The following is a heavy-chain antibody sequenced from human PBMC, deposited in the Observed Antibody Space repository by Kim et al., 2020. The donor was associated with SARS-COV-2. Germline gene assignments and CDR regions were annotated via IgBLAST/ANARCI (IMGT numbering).Heavy chain of an antibody. Sequence: FQGRVTITADESTSTAYMELSSLRSEDTAVYYCARDGVTMVRGVTDGMDVWGQGTTVTVSS. CDR3: ARDGVTMVRGVTDGMDV. V-gene: IGHV1-69*01. J-gene: IGHJ6*02. D-gene: IGHD3-10*01.